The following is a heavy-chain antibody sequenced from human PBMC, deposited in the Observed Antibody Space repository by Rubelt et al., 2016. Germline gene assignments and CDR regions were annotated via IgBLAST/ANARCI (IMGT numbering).Heavy chain of an antibody. CDR3: ARLDVLLWFGEFLYYFDY. CDR2: INHSGST. J-gene: IGHJ4*02. Sequence: QVQLQESGPGLVKPSETLSLTCTVSGGSISSYYWSWIRQPPGKGLEWIGKINHSGSTYYNPSLKSRVSISVDTSKNQFSLKLSSVTAADTAVYYCARLDVLLWFGEFLYYFDYWGQGTLVTVSS. D-gene: IGHD3-10*01. V-gene: IGHV4-59*04. CDR1: GGSISSYY.